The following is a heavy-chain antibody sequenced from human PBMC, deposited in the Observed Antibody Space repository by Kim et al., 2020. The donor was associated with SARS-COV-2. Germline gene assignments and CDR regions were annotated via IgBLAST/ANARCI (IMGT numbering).Heavy chain of an antibody. CDR2: ISYDGSKK. J-gene: IGHJ6*02. V-gene: IGHV3-33*01. CDR1: GFSFSHYG. Sequence: GGSLRLSCAASGFSFSHYGVHWVRQAPGKGLEWVAIISYDGSKKDYVDSVKGRFTISRDNAKNILFLQMNSLRAEDTALYYCARDSLEYCGTINCWRYGLDVWGQGPTVIVSS. D-gene: IGHD2-21*01. CDR3: ARDSLEYCGTINCWRYGLDV.